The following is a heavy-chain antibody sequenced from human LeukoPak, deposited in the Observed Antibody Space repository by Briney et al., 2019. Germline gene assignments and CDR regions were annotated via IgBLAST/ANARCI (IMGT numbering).Heavy chain of an antibody. V-gene: IGHV3-30*02. D-gene: IGHD4-17*01. CDR3: ARGGSTVTTPLDY. CDR2: IRHDGSNK. CDR1: GFTFSSNG. J-gene: IGHJ4*02. Sequence: GGSLRLSCAASGFTFSSNGMNWVRQAPGKGREWVAFIRHDGSNKEYADSVKGRLTISRDNSKNTMYLQMNSRRGEDTTVYYCARGGSTVTTPLDYWGQGTLITVSS.